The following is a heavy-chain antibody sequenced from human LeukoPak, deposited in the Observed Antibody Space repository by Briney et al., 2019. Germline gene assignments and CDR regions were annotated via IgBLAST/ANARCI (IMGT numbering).Heavy chain of an antibody. CDR3: ARGTGSIVVVPAAMFRGYYYFDY. J-gene: IGHJ4*02. D-gene: IGHD2-2*01. CDR2: INHSGSI. CDR1: GGSFSGYY. Sequence: SETLSLTCAVYGGSFSGYYWSWIRQSPGKGLEWIGEINHSGSINYNPSLKSRVTISVDTSKNQFSLKLSSVTAADTAVYYCARGTGSIVVVPAAMFRGYYYFDYWGQGTLVTVSS. V-gene: IGHV4-34*01.